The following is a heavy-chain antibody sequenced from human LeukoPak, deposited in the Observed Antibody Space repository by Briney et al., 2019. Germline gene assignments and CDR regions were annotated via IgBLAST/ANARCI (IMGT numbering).Heavy chain of an antibody. Sequence: GGSLRLSCAASGFTFTNAWVSWVRQAPGKGLEWVGRIKSETDGGTADYAAPVKGRFTISRDESKNMLYLQMNSLKTEDTAVYYCARARSGYYSSFDYWGQGTLVTVSS. D-gene: IGHD3-22*01. V-gene: IGHV3-15*01. CDR1: GFTFTNAW. CDR3: ARARSGYYSSFDY. J-gene: IGHJ4*02. CDR2: IKSETDGGTA.